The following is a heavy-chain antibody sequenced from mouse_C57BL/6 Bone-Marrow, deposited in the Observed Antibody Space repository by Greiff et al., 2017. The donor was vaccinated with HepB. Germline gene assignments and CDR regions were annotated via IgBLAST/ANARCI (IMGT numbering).Heavy chain of an antibody. Sequence: QVQLQQPGAELVKPGASVKLSCKASGYTFTSYWMHWVKQRPGQGLEWIGMIHPNSGSTNYNEKFKSKATLTVDKSSSTAYMQLSSLTSEDSAVYYCARDTTQSAMDDWGQGTSVTVSS. V-gene: IGHV1-64*01. CDR2: IHPNSGST. CDR1: GYTFTSYW. CDR3: ARDTTQSAMDD. J-gene: IGHJ4*01. D-gene: IGHD1-1*01.